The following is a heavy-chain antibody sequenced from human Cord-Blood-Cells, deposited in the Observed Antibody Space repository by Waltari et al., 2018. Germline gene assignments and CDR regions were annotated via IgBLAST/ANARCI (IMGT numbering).Heavy chain of an antibody. Sequence: EVQLVESGGGLVQPGGSLRLSCAAAGFTSSSYSMNWVRQAPGKGLEWVSYISSSSSTIDYADSVKCRFTISRDNAKNSLYLQMNRLRDEDTAGYYCARDPPFDYWGQGTLVTVSS. CDR3: ARDPPFDY. CDR2: ISSSSSTI. CDR1: GFTSSSYS. V-gene: IGHV3-48*02. J-gene: IGHJ4*02.